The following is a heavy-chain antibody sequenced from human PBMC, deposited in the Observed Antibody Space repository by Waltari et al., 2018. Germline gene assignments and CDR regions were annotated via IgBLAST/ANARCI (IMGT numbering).Heavy chain of an antibody. CDR3: AKDSGVGGDDY. CDR2: IHNGGETT. J-gene: IGHJ4*02. V-gene: IGHV3-23*01. Sequence: EVQLLESGGGLVQPGGSLRLSCAASGFHFSSYTMNWVRQAPGQGLEWVSAIHNGGETTSYADSVKGRFTISRDNSKNTLYLQMNNLRAEDTAMYFCAKDSGVGGDDYWGQGTLVTVSS. CDR1: GFHFSSYT. D-gene: IGHD3-3*01.